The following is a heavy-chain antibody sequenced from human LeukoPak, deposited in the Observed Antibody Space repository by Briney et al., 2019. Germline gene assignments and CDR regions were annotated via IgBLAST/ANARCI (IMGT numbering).Heavy chain of an antibody. CDR2: ISSSSSYI. J-gene: IGHJ6*02. V-gene: IGHV3-21*01. CDR1: GSTFSSYS. D-gene: IGHD1-26*01. CDR3: ARDEWELLAMSHYGMDV. Sequence: GGSLRLSCAASGSTFSSYSMNWVRQAPGKGLEWVSSISSSSSYIYYADSVKGRFTISRDNAKNSLYLQMNSLRAEDTAVYYCARDEWELLAMSHYGMDVWGQGTTVTVSS.